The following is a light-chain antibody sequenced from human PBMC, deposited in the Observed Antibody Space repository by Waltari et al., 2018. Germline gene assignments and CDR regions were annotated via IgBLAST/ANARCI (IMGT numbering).Light chain of an antibody. CDR2: EVT. J-gene: IGLJ3*02. Sequence: QSALTQPASVSGSPGQSITISCTGTSSDVGGYHHVSWYQHHPGKAPKLMIFEVTDRPSGVSNRCSGSKSGNTASLTSSGLQAEDEVDYYCSSYTTSNTWVFGGGTKVTVL. CDR1: SSDVGGYHH. CDR3: SSYTTSNTWV. V-gene: IGLV2-14*01.